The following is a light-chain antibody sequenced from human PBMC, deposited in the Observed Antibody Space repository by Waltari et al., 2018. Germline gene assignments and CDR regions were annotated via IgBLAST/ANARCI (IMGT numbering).Light chain of an antibody. V-gene: IGKV1-12*01. Sequence: DIQMTQSASSASASVGDRITLTCRASQGISSWLAWYQQKPGKAPKRLIYAASSWQSGFPSMFSGSGSGTDFTLTISSLQPEDFATYYCQQANSFPFTFGPGTKVDIK. CDR3: QQANSFPFT. J-gene: IGKJ3*01. CDR2: AAS. CDR1: QGISSW.